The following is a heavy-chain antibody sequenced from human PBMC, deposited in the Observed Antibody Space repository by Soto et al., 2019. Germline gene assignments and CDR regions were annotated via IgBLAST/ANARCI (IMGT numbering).Heavy chain of an antibody. CDR1: GFTFSSYA. CDR3: AFNSGSGSYYFDY. Sequence: EVQLLESGGGLVQPGGSLRLSCAASGFTFSSYAMWWVRQAPGKGLECVSAISGGGETTYYADSVKRRFTISRDNSKNTLSLQMNSLRAEDTAVYYCAFNSGSGSYYFDYWGQGTVVTGSS. V-gene: IGHV3-23*01. J-gene: IGHJ4*02. CDR2: ISGGGETT. D-gene: IGHD3-10*01.